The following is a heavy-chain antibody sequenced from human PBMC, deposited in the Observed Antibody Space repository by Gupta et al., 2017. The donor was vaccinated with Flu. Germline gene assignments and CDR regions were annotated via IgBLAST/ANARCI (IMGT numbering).Heavy chain of an antibody. V-gene: IGHV3-33*01. CDR1: GFTFNSYG. CDR2: IWYDGSKK. J-gene: IGHJ4*02. CDR3: ARAQDVIDY. Sequence: SGFTFNSYGFHWVRQAPGKGLDWVAVIWYDGSKKYYADSVKGRFTISRDNSKNTLYLQMNSLRAEDTAVYYCARAQDVIDYWGQGTQVTVSS.